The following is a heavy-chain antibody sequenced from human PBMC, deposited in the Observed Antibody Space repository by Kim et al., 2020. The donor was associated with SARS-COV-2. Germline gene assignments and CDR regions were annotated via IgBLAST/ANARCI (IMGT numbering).Heavy chain of an antibody. Sequence: SETLSLTCTVSGGSISSSSYYWGWIRQPPGKGLEWIGSIYYSGSTYYNPSLKSRVTISVDTSKNQFSLKLSSVTAADTAVYYCARHQGDFIAAAGRGADYWGQGTLVTVSS. CDR1: GGSISSSSYY. J-gene: IGHJ4*02. CDR3: ARHQGDFIAAAGRGADY. V-gene: IGHV4-39*01. D-gene: IGHD6-13*01. CDR2: IYYSGST.